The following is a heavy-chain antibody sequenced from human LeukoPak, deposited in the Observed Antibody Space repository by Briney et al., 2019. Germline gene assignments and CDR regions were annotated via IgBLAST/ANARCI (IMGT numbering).Heavy chain of an antibody. Sequence: GGSLRLSCAASGFTFSSYEMNWARQAPGKGLEWVSYITSGSTIYYADSVKGRFTISRDNAKNSLYLQMNSLRAEDTAVYYCARESDYGSGSIFDYWGQGTLVTVSS. CDR1: GFTFSSYE. CDR3: ARESDYGSGSIFDY. V-gene: IGHV3-48*03. J-gene: IGHJ4*02. D-gene: IGHD3-10*01. CDR2: ITSGSTI.